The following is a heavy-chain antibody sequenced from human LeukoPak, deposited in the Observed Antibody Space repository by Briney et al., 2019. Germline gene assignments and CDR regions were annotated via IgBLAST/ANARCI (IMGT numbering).Heavy chain of an antibody. CDR3: ARQRVGIAARSVDY. CDR2: INHSGST. CDR1: GFNFESYT. D-gene: IGHD6-6*01. J-gene: IGHJ4*02. V-gene: IGHV4-34*01. Sequence: GSLRLSRAASGFNFESYTMSWVRQPPGKGLEWIGEINHSGSTNYNPSLKSRVTISVDTSKNQFSLKLSSVTAADTAVYYCARQRVGIAARSVDYWGQGTLVTVSS.